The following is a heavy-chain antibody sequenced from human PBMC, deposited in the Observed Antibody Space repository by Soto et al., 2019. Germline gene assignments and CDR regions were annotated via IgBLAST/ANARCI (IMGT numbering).Heavy chain of an antibody. CDR2: MNPESGST. J-gene: IGHJ4*02. Sequence: QEQLVQSGAEVKKPGASVKISCKASGYTFNTYDINWVRQATGQGLEWMGWMNPESGSTGFAQSFQGRITLTRNTSLNTVYMEVSSLTSHDTAIYYCGRIPRYSFPTSDPLDNWGQGTLVTVSS. CDR1: GYTFNTYD. D-gene: IGHD5-18*01. CDR3: GRIPRYSFPTSDPLDN. V-gene: IGHV1-8*01.